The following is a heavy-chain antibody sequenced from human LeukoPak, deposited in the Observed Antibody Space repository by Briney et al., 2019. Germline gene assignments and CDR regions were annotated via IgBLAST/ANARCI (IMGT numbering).Heavy chain of an antibody. V-gene: IGHV3-48*01. Sequence: GGSLRLSCAASGFTFSSYSMNWVRQAPGKGLEWVSYISSSSSTIYYADSVKGRFTISRDNAKNSLYLQMNSLRAEDTAVYYCARYGGDSFFDFLSGSKTGFDYWGQGTLVTVSS. CDR2: ISSSSSTI. D-gene: IGHD3-3*01. J-gene: IGHJ4*02. CDR1: GFTFSSYS. CDR3: ARYGGDSFFDFLSGSKTGFDY.